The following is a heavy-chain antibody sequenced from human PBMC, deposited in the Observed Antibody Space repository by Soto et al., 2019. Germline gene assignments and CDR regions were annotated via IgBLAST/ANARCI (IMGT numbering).Heavy chain of an antibody. Sequence: PWGSLKLACAASGFTFYNYAMHWVRQAPGKGLEWVALISYDGSNQYYADSVMGRFTISRDNSKNMVFLQMSNLRHEDTALYYGAKGVHPPSACWGQGTPVTVSS. D-gene: IGHD2-8*01. V-gene: IGHV3-30*18. J-gene: IGHJ4*02. CDR1: GFTFYNYA. CDR3: AKGVHPPSAC. CDR2: ISYDGSNQ.